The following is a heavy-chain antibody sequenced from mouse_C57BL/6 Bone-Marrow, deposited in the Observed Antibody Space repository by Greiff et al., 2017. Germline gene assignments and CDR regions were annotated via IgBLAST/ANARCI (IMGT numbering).Heavy chain of an antibody. V-gene: IGHV1-50*01. CDR2: IDPSDGYT. J-gene: IGHJ1*03. CDR3: ARHYGSSAYWYFDV. Sequence: QVQLQQPGAELVKPGASVKLSCKASGYTFTSYWMQWVKQRPGQGLEWIGEIDPSDGYTNYNQKFKGKATLTVDTSSSTAYMQLSSLTSEDSAVYDCARHYGSSAYWYFDVWGTGTTVTVSS. CDR1: GYTFTSYW. D-gene: IGHD1-1*01.